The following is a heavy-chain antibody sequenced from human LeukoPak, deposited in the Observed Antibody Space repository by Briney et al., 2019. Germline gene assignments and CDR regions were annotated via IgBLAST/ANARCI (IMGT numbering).Heavy chain of an antibody. CDR1: GDSVTSTN. CDR3: ARESAGSLHDSTAAFHY. V-gene: IGHV4-59*02. CDR2: GHHSESS. D-gene: IGHD2-8*02. Sequence: SETLSLNCSVSGDSVTSTNWIWIRQPLGKGREWIAYGHHSESSNYNPSFRSRVTIPVDTSRNQFSLRLTSVTAADTAVYYCARESAGSLHDSTAAFHYWGQGILVIVSS. J-gene: IGHJ4*02.